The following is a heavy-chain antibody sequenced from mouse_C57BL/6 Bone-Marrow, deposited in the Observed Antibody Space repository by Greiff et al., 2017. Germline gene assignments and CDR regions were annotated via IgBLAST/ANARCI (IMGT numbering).Heavy chain of an antibody. D-gene: IGHD1-1*01. CDR1: GYSFTSYY. J-gene: IGHJ3*01. CDR3: ASFDGITTVP. CDR2: MYPGSGNT. Sequence: VQRVESGPELVKPGASVQISCKASGYSFTSYYIHWVKQRPGQGLEWIGWMYPGSGNTKSNEKIKGKATLTADTSSSSAYMQLNSLTSEDSAVYYCASFDGITTVPGGPGTLVTVSA. V-gene: IGHV1-66*01.